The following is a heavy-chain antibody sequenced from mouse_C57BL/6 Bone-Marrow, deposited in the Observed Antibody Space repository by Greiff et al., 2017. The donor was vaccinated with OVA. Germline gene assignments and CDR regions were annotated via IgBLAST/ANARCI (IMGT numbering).Heavy chain of an antibody. CDR2: ISSGSSTI. Sequence: EVKLQESGGGLVKPGGSLKLSCAASGFTFSDYGMHWVRQAPEKGLEWVAYISSGSSTIYYADTVKGRFTISRDNAKNTPFLQMTSLRSEDTAMYYCARLTTGAYWGQGTLVTVSA. V-gene: IGHV5-17*01. J-gene: IGHJ3*01. D-gene: IGHD1-1*01. CDR1: GFTFSDYG. CDR3: ARLTTGAY.